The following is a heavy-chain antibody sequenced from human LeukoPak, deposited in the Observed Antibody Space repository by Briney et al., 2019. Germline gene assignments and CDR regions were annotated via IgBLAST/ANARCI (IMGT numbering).Heavy chain of an antibody. J-gene: IGHJ4*02. CDR2: IYHSGST. Sequence: SETLSLTCSVSGYSISSGFYWGWIRQPPGKGLEWIGNIYHSGSTYYNPSLKSRVTISVDTSKNQFSLKLSSVTAADTAVYYCASEVRRAFDYWGQGTLVTVSS. CDR3: ASEVRRAFDY. V-gene: IGHV4-38-2*02. CDR1: GYSISSGFY. D-gene: IGHD2-2*01.